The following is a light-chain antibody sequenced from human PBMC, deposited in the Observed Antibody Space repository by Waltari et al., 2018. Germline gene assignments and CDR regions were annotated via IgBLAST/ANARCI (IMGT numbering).Light chain of an antibody. V-gene: IGLV2-14*03. CDR3: SSYTSSSTYVV. CDR1: SSDVGGHNF. J-gene: IGLJ2*01. Sequence: QSALTQPASVSGSPGQPITISCIGTSSDVGGHNFVSWYQQHPGKAPKLMIYAVSNRPSGVSNRFSGSKSGNTASLIISGLQAEDEADYYCSSYTSSSTYVVVGGGTKLTVL. CDR2: AVS.